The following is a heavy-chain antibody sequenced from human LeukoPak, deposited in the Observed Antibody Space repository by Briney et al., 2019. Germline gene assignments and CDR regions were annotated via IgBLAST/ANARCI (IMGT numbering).Heavy chain of an antibody. D-gene: IGHD5-12*01. Sequence: GRSLRLSCAAYGFTFSSYGMHWVRQDPGKGLEWVAVIWYDGSNKYYADSVKGRFTISRDNSKNTLYLQMNSLRAEDTAVYYCAKDLATMGYYYYIDVWCKETTVIVSS. V-gene: IGHV3-33*06. CDR2: IWYDGSNK. CDR3: AKDLATMGYYYYIDV. J-gene: IGHJ6*03. CDR1: GFTFSSYG.